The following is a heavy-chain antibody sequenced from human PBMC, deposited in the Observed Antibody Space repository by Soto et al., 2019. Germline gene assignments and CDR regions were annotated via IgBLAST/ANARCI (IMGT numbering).Heavy chain of an antibody. Sequence: QVQLVESGGGVVQPGKSLRLSCVASGFTSSSHGMHWVRQAPGKGLEWVAVISYDGSNKYYADSVKGRFTISRDNSKNTXYXXTNSLSAEDTAVYDCAKDRGTSASRVVVHSDGLVVWVQGTTVTVSS. CDR1: GFTSSSHG. J-gene: IGHJ6*01. CDR2: ISYDGSNK. CDR3: AKDRGTSASRVVVHSDGLVV. V-gene: IGHV3-30*18. D-gene: IGHD2-21*01.